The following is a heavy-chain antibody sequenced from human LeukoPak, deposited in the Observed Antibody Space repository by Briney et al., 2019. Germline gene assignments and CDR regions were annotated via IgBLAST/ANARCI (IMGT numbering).Heavy chain of an antibody. V-gene: IGHV3-11*06. CDR2: ISSSSSYT. CDR3: ARRPIGYCSGGSCYSEPLDY. J-gene: IGHJ4*02. Sequence: GGSLRLSCAASGVTFSDYYMSWIRQAPGKGLEWVAYISSSSSYTNYADSVKGRFTISRDNAKNSLYLQMNSLRAEDTAVYYCARRPIGYCSGGSCYSEPLDYWGQGTLVTVSS. CDR1: GVTFSDYY. D-gene: IGHD2-15*01.